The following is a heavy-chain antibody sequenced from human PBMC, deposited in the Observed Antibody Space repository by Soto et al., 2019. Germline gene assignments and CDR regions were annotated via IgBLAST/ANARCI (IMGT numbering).Heavy chain of an antibody. CDR1: GGSISSSSYY. V-gene: IGHV4-39*01. CDR3: ARGTYDFWSGYHWANWFDP. J-gene: IGHJ5*02. Sequence: SETLSLTCTVSGGSISSSSYYWGWIRQPPGKGLEWIGSIYYSGSTYYNPSLKSRVTISVDTSKNQFSLKLSSVTAADTAVYYCARGTYDFWSGYHWANWFDPWGQGTLVTVSS. CDR2: IYYSGST. D-gene: IGHD3-3*01.